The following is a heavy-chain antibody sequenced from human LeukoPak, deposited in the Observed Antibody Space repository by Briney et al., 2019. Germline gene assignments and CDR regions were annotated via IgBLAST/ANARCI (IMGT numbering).Heavy chain of an antibody. D-gene: IGHD7-27*01. CDR3: ARDGDSPDV. J-gene: IGHJ6*02. CDR2: LNPDNGGT. V-gene: IGHV1-2*02. CDR1: GDTFTDTY. Sequence: AGVKSSFKASGDTFTDTYIHWGRRAAGQGGEWMGWLNPDNGGTNYAQKFHGRVTMTRDTSISTAYIELNRLTFDDAAVYYCARDGDSPDVWGQGTTVTVSS.